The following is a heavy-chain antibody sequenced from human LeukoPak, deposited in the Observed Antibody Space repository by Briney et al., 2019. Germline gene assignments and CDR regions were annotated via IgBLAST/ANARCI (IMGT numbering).Heavy chain of an antibody. CDR2: ISSSGSYI. D-gene: IGHD1/OR15-1a*01. CDR3: ARIQRTTAYGRFYNWFDP. Sequence: GGSLRLSCAASGFTFSSYSMNWVRQAPGKGLEWVSSISSSGSYIYYADSVKGRFTLSRDNAKNSLNLQMNSLRAEDTAVYYCARIQRTTAYGRFYNWFDPWGQGTLVTVSS. CDR1: GFTFSSYS. V-gene: IGHV3-21*01. J-gene: IGHJ5*02.